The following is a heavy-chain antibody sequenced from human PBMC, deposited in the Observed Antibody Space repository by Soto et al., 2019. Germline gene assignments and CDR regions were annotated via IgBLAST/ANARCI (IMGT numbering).Heavy chain of an antibody. Sequence: GGSLTLSCTASDFTFSSCATSWVRPAPGQGKEWVSGIGGSGDDTECTDSVKGRLTISRDNSKNTLYLQMHSLRAEDTALSSWAKESSKRRPEFDSWGEEALVTVSS. V-gene: IGHV3-23*01. CDR2: IGGSGDDT. D-gene: IGHD1-1*01. CDR3: AKESSKRRPEFDS. CDR1: DFTFSSCA. J-gene: IGHJ4*02.